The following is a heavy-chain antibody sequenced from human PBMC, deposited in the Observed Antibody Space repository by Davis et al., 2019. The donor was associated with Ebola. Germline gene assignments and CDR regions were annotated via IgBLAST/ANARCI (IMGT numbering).Heavy chain of an antibody. CDR1: GGSFSGYY. V-gene: IGHV4-34*01. D-gene: IGHD3-22*01. J-gene: IGHJ3*02. CDR3: ARAGRAQYDSSGYYLIGAFDI. Sequence: MPSETLSLTCAVYGGSFSGYYWSWLRQPPGKGLVWIGEITHSGSTNYNPSLKSRVTISVDTSKNQFSLKLSSVTAADTAVYYCARAGRAQYDSSGYYLIGAFDIWGQGTMVTVSS. CDR2: ITHSGST.